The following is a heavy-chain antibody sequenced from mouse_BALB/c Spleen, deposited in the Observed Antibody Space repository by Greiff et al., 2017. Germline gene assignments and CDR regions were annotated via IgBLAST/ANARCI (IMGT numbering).Heavy chain of an antibody. V-gene: IGHV1-69*01. Sequence: VQLMESGAELVMPGASVKMSCKASGYTFTDYWMHWVKQRPGQGLEWIGAIDTSDSYTSYNQKFKGKATLTVDESSSTAYMQLSSLTSEDSAVYYCARDSSGYVGWFAYWGQGTLVTVSA. CDR3: ARDSSGYVGWFAY. CDR1: GYTFTDYW. J-gene: IGHJ3*01. D-gene: IGHD3-2*01. CDR2: IDTSDSYT.